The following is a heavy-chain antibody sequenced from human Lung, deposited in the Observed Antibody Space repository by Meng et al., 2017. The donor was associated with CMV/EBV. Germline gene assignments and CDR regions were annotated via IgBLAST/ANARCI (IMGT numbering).Heavy chain of an antibody. Sequence: GGSLRLSCAASGFTFSNYAMNWVRQVPGKGLEWVSVIYSDGSSTYYADSVKGRFTISRDNSKNTLDLQMNSLRAEDTAVYYCAKGDDSGWSPFDYWGQGTLVTVSS. V-gene: IGHV3-23*03. J-gene: IGHJ4*02. CDR3: AKGDDSGWSPFDY. CDR1: GFTFSNYA. CDR2: IYSDGSST. D-gene: IGHD3-22*01.